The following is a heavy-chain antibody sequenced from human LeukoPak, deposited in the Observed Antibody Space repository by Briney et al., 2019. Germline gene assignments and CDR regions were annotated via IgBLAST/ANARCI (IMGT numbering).Heavy chain of an antibody. CDR3: ARGGYYYDSSGYYYVGAFDI. CDR2: ISAYNGNT. D-gene: IGHD3-22*01. V-gene: IGHV1-18*01. CDR1: GYTFTSYG. Sequence: ASVKVSCKASGYTFTSYGISWVRQAPGQGLEWMGWISAYNGNTNYAQKLQGRVTMTTDTSTSTAYMELRSLRSGDTAVYYCARGGYYYDSSGYYYVGAFDIWGQGTMVTVSS. J-gene: IGHJ3*02.